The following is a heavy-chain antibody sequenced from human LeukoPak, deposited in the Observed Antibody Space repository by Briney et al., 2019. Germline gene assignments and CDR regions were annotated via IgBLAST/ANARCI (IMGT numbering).Heavy chain of an antibody. CDR1: GYTFTGYY. D-gene: IGHD2-2*01. CDR3: ARDSRVSGDY. CDR2: IDPNSGST. Sequence: EASVKVSCKTSGYTFTGYYIHWVRQAPGQGLEWLGRIDPNSGSTSYAHNFQGRVTMTRDTSISTAYMDLSSLRSDDTAVYYCARDSRVSGDYWGQGTLVTVSS. V-gene: IGHV1-2*06. J-gene: IGHJ4*02.